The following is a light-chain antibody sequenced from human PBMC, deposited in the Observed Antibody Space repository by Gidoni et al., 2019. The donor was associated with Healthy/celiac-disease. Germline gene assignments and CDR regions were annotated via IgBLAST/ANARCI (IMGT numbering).Light chain of an antibody. CDR2: AAS. CDR1: QSISSY. CDR3: QQSYSTPWT. J-gene: IGKJ1*01. V-gene: IGKV1-39*01. Sequence: QMTQSPSSLSASVGDRVTITCRASQSISSYLNWYQQKPGKAPKLLIYAASSLQSGVPSRFSGSGSGTDFTLTISSLQPEDFAIYYCQQSYSTPWTFGQGTKVEIK.